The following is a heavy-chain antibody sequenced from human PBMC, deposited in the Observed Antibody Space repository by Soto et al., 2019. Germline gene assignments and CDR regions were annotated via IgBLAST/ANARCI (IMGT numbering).Heavy chain of an antibody. V-gene: IGHV3-33*01. Sequence: ESGGGVVQPGRSLRLSCAASEFTFSSFGMHWVRQAPGKGLEWVAVIWSDGSNKYYADSVKGRFTISSANSKNTLYVQMNRRRAEDTAVYYCARGGNYYLLTGYAGNNYFHYWGHGTLVTVSS. CDR1: EFTFSSFG. CDR3: ARGGNYYLLTGYAGNNYFHY. J-gene: IGHJ4*01. CDR2: IWSDGSNK. D-gene: IGHD3-9*01.